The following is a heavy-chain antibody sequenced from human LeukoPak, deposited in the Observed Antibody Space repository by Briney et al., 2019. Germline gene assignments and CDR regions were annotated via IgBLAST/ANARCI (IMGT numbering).Heavy chain of an antibody. CDR1: GFTFSSYS. CDR2: ISSSSSYI. V-gene: IGHV3-21*01. Sequence: GGSLRLSCAASGFTFSSYSMNWVRQAPGKGLEWVSSISSSSSYIYYADSVKGRFTISRDNAKDSLYLQMNSLRAEDTAVYYCARVGALMVQGSYGFDPWGQGTLVTVSS. CDR3: ARVGALMVQGSYGFDP. J-gene: IGHJ5*02. D-gene: IGHD3-10*01.